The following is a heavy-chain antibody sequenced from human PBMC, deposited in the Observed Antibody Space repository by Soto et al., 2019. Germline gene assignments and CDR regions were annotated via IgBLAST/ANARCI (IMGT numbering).Heavy chain of an antibody. V-gene: IGHV4-61*01. CDR1: GGSVSSGSYY. CDR3: ARGQRSSWYYFDY. Sequence: SETLSLTCTVSGGSVSSGSYYWSWIRQPPGKGLEWIGYIYYSGSTDYNPSLKSRVTISVDTSKNQFSLKLSSVTAADTAVYYCARGQRSSWYYFDYWGQGTLVTVSS. CDR2: IYYSGST. J-gene: IGHJ4*02. D-gene: IGHD6-13*01.